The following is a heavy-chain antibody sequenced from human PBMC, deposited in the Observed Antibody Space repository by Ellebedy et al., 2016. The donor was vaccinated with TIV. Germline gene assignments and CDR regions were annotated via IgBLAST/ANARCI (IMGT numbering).Heavy chain of an antibody. Sequence: GGSLRLSXVASGFAFSNYWMTWVRQAPGKGLECVAIIRPDGSQIFYVDSVKGRFSISRDSAKNSLYLHMNSLTAEDTALYFCARSHIVHDKLFDYWGQGTLVTVSS. J-gene: IGHJ4*02. CDR1: GFAFSNYW. D-gene: IGHD5/OR15-5a*01. CDR2: IRPDGSQI. V-gene: IGHV3-7*04. CDR3: ARSHIVHDKLFDY.